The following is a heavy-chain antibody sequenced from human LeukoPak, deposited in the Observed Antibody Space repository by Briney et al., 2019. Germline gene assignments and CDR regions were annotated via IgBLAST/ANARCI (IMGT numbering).Heavy chain of an antibody. CDR2: INHSGST. J-gene: IGHJ6*03. D-gene: IGHD7-27*01. CDR3: AVNPLGGYMDV. Sequence: SETLSLTCAVYGGSFSGYYWSWIRQPPGKGLEWIGEINHSGSTNYNPSLKSRVTISVDTSKNQFSLKLSSVTAADTAVYYCAVNPLGGYMDVWGKGTTVTVSS. V-gene: IGHV4-34*01. CDR1: GGSFSGYY.